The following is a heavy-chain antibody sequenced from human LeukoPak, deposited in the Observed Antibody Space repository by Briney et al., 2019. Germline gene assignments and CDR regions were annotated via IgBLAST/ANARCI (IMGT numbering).Heavy chain of an antibody. J-gene: IGHJ4*02. Sequence: GSLRLSCAASGFTFSSYWMSWVRQAPGKGLEWIGYIYYSGSTNYNPSLKSRVTISVDTSKNQFSLKLSSVTAADTAVYYCARVADILTGYYLDYWGQGTLVTVSS. CDR3: ARVADILTGYYLDY. CDR1: GFTFSSYW. V-gene: IGHV4-59*01. CDR2: IYYSGST. D-gene: IGHD3-9*01.